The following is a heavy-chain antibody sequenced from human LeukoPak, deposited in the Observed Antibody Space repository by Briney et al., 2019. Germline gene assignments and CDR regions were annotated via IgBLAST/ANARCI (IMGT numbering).Heavy chain of an antibody. V-gene: IGHV3-7*01. D-gene: IGHD5-24*01. CDR1: GFSFSSHW. CDR3: ARDGVRDGLYFDY. CDR2: INQDGRDK. J-gene: IGHJ4*02. Sequence: GGSLRLSCAASGFSFSSHWMSWVRQAPGKGLEWVANINQDGRDKQYVDSVKGRFTISRDNAKNSLYLQMNSLRAEDTAVYYCARDGVRDGLYFDYWGQGTLVTVSS.